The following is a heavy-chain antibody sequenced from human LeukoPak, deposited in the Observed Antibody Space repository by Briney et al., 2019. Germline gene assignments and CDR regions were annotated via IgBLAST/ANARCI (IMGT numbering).Heavy chain of an antibody. Sequence: ASVRVSCKASGYTFTSYWIGWVRQMPGKGLEWMGIIYPGDSDTRYSPSFQGQVTISADKSISTAYLQWSSLKASDTAMYYCARRIGGYNYGYMDYWGQGTLVTVSS. CDR2: IYPGDSDT. D-gene: IGHD5-18*01. J-gene: IGHJ4*02. CDR1: GYTFTSYW. V-gene: IGHV5-51*01. CDR3: ARRIGGYNYGYMDY.